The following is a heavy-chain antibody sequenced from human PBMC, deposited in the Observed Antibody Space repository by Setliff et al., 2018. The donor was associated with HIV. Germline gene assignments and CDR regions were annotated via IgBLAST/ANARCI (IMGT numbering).Heavy chain of an antibody. CDR3: ARRDCTTTSCSEA. V-gene: IGHV4-39*07. D-gene: IGHD2-2*01. CDR1: GGSISSSNYY. CDR2: IYYSGST. J-gene: IGHJ5*02. Sequence: SETLSLTCTVSGGSISSSNYYWGWIRQPPGKGLEWIGSIYYSGSTNYNPSLKSRVTISVDTSKNQFSLKLRSVTAADTAVYYCARRDCTTTSCSEAWGQGTLVTVSS.